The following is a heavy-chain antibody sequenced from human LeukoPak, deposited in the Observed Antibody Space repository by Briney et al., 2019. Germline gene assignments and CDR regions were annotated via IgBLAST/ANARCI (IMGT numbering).Heavy chain of an antibody. V-gene: IGHV3-21*01. Sequence: PGGSLRLSCAASGFTFSSYCMNWVRQAPGKGLEWVSSISSSSSYIYYADSVKGRFTISRDNAKNSLYLQMNSLRAEDTAVYYCATRIAAAGSLDPWGQGTLVTVSS. CDR1: GFTFSSYC. CDR2: ISSSSSYI. J-gene: IGHJ5*02. D-gene: IGHD6-13*01. CDR3: ATRIAAAGSLDP.